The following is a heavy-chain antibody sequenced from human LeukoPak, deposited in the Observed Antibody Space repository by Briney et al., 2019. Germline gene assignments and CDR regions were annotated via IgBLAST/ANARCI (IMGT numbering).Heavy chain of an antibody. CDR2: INPVFVTP. CDR3: ARGEGVYYHMEV. Sequence: SVKVSCKVSGGPFSSYGLSWVRQAPGQGLEWMGGINPVFVTPHYAQKFQGRVSITTDESTSTAYMELSSLRSEDTAVYYCARGEGVYYHMEVWGKGTTVTVSS. J-gene: IGHJ6*03. V-gene: IGHV1-69*05. CDR1: GGPFSSYG.